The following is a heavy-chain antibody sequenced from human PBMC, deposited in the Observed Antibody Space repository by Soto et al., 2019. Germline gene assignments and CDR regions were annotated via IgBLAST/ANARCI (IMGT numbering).Heavy chain of an antibody. CDR2: INHSGST. D-gene: IGHD3-9*01. CDR1: GGSFDDYY. J-gene: IGHJ6*02. CDR3: ARALKGYYYYYGMDV. Sequence: XGTLRLTLAVYGGSFDDYYWSWTRQPPGKGLEWIGEINHSGSTNYNPSLKRRVTISVDTSKNQFSLKLSSVTPADTAVYSCARALKGYYYYYGMDVWGQGTTVTVSS. V-gene: IGHV4-34*01.